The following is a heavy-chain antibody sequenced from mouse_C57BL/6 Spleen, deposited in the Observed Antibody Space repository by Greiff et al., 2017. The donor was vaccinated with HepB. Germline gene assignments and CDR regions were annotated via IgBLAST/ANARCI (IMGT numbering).Heavy chain of an antibody. CDR3: ARGPPIPYYFDC. CDR1: GYAFSSYW. Sequence: QVQLQQSGAELVQPGASVKISCKASGYAFSSYWMNWVKQRPGKGLEWIGQIYPGDGDTNYNGKFKGKATLTADKSSSTAYMQLSSLTSEDSAVYFCARGPPIPYYFDCWGQGTTLTVSS. D-gene: IGHD6-5*01. J-gene: IGHJ2*01. CDR2: IYPGDGDT. V-gene: IGHV1-80*01.